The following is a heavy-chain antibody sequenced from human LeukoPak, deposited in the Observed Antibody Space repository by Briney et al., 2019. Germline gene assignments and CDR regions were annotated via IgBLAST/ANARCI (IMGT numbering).Heavy chain of an antibody. D-gene: IGHD2-15*01. J-gene: IGHJ4*02. V-gene: IGHV1-2*02. Sequence: GSVKVSFKSSINTFHENYMHGVRLTPGQGLEWMGWINPDSGGTNYAQKFQDRVTMTRDTSIGTIYMSLRRLSSDDTAIYYCTWGSDYYFFDNWGQGTLLTV. CDR3: TWGSDYYFFDN. CDR1: INTFHENY. CDR2: INPDSGGT.